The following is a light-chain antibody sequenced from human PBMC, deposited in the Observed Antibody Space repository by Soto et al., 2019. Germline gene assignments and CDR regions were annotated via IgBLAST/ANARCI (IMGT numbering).Light chain of an antibody. CDR1: QSVGRNY. CDR2: GAS. V-gene: IGKV3-20*01. Sequence: IVLTQSPGTLSLSPGEGATLSCRASQSVGRNYLAWYQQKPGQAPRLLIYGASSRATGIPDRSSGSGSGTDFTLTISRLEPEEFAVDYCQQYGSSLWTFGQGTKVDIK. CDR3: QQYGSSLWT. J-gene: IGKJ1*01.